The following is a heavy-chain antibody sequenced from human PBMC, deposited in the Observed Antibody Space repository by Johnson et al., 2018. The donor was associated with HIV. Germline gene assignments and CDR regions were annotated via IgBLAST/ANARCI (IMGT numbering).Heavy chain of an antibody. CDR2: IKSKSDGGTT. V-gene: IGHV3-15*01. D-gene: IGHD3-3*01. CDR3: TTNFWGGFYPDAFDI. J-gene: IGHJ3*02. Sequence: VQLVESGGGLVKPGGSLRLPCAASGFTFSNAWMTWVRQAPGKGLEWVGRIKSKSDGGTTDYAAPVRGRFSISRDDSETTVYLQMKSLKIEDTAVYYCTTNFWGGFYPDAFDIWGQGTMVTVSS. CDR1: GFTFSNAW.